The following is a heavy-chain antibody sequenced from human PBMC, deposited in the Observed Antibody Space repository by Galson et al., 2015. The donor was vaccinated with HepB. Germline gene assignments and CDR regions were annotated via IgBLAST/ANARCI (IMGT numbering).Heavy chain of an antibody. CDR3: AKELQWELLYYYYGMDV. CDR1: GFTFSSYG. J-gene: IGHJ6*02. V-gene: IGHV3-30*18. Sequence: SLRLSCAASGFTFSSYGMHWVRQAPGKGLEWVAVISYDGSNKYYADSVKGRFTISRDNSKNTLYLQMNSLRAEDTAVYYCAKELQWELLYYYYGMDVWGQGTTVTVSS. CDR2: ISYDGSNK. D-gene: IGHD1-26*01.